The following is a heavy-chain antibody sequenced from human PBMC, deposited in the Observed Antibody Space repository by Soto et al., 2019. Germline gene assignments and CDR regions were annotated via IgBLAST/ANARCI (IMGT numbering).Heavy chain of an antibody. CDR2: IYGDDDK. Sequence: QITLKESGPTLVKPTQTLTLTCTLSGLSLSTNVEGVGWIRQPPGKALEWLALIYGDDDKRYSPSLKSRLTITTDSSKNQVVLTMTDMDPVDTGTYYRARTLYYDRRDFHYLGHGTLVTVSS. J-gene: IGHJ4*01. V-gene: IGHV2-5*02. CDR1: GLSLSTNVEG. D-gene: IGHD3-22*01. CDR3: ARTLYYDRRDFHY.